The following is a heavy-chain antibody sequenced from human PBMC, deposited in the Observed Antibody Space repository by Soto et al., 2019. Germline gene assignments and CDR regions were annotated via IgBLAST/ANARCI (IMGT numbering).Heavy chain of an antibody. J-gene: IGHJ6*02. V-gene: IGHV2-5*02. D-gene: IGHD2-21*02. CDR2: IYWDDDK. Sequence: GPMGENLTQTLTLTCTFPWFSLNTGGLGVAWFREPPGKALEWFALIYWDDDKRYTPSLKSTLTTTKNNSKYQVVLTITNMDPVDTATYYCAHSRCGGDCLQSYSSHYYYGMDVWGQGTTVTVSS. CDR1: WFSLNTGGLG. CDR3: AHSRCGGDCLQSYSSHYYYGMDV.